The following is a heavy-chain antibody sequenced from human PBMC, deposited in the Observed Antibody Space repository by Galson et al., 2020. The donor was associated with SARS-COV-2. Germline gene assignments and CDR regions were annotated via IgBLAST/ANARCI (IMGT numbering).Heavy chain of an antibody. CDR1: GFTFNTFA. Sequence: GSLRLSCAASGFTFNTFAMHWVRQAPGKGLEWVAIISYDGSNIYGDSVKGRFTISRDNSKNTLHLQMNSLRTEDTAIYFCARETGDYTSSWFDYWGQGTRVTVSS. CDR2: ISYDGSNI. D-gene: IGHD6-13*01. J-gene: IGHJ4*02. CDR3: ARETGDYTSSWFDY. V-gene: IGHV3-30*04.